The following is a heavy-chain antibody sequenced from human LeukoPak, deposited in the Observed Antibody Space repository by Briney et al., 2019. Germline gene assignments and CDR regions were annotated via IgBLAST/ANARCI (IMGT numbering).Heavy chain of an antibody. CDR2: INPSGGST. CDR3: ARYGQLNWFDP. D-gene: IGHD1-1*01. J-gene: IGHJ5*02. Sequence: ASVKVSCKASGYTFTSYYMHWVRQAPGQGLEWMGIINPSGGSTSYAQKFQGRVTMTRDMSTSTVYMELSSLRSEDTAVYYCARYGQLNWFDPWGQGTLVTVSS. V-gene: IGHV1-46*01. CDR1: GYTFTSYY.